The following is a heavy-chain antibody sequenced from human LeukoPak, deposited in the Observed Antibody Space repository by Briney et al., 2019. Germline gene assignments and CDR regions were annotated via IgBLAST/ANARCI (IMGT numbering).Heavy chain of an antibody. CDR2: IYHSGST. D-gene: IGHD2-2*01. V-gene: IGHV4-30-2*01. Sequence: PSETLSLTCAVSGGSISSGGYSWSWLRQPPGKGLEWIGYIYHSGSTYYNPSLKSRVTISVDRSKNQFSLKLSSVTAADTAVYYCASLNCSSTSCYFDYWGQGTLVTVSS. CDR1: GGSISSGGYS. CDR3: ASLNCSSTSCYFDY. J-gene: IGHJ4*02.